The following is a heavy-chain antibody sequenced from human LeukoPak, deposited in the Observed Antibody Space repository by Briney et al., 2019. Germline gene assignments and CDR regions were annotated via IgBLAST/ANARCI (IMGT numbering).Heavy chain of an antibody. D-gene: IGHD6-13*01. Sequence: GGSLRLSCAASGFTFSSYWMSWVRQAPGRGLEWVANIKEDGIETHYVDSVKGRFTISRDNTRNSLYLQMNSLRAEDTAVYYCARDPGVAAAGTVGYFDSWGQGALVTVPS. CDR3: ARDPGVAAAGTVGYFDS. J-gene: IGHJ4*02. CDR1: GFTFSSYW. CDR2: IKEDGIET. V-gene: IGHV3-7*01.